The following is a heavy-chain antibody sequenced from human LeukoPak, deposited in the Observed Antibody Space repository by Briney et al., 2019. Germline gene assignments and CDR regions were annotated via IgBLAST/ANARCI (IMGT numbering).Heavy chain of an antibody. CDR1: SFTFSHYA. CDR2: ICGSDGSR. V-gene: IGHV3-23*01. J-gene: IGHJ1*01. CDR3: AKGGSSRLYSSSGH. Sequence: GGSLRLSCGASSFTFSHYAVSGGRQAPGKGLEWVSAICGSDGSRYYADSVKGRFTISRDNSKNTLYLQMNSLRGEDTAVYYSAKGGSSRLYSSSGHWAQGTLVTVSS. D-gene: IGHD3-16*01.